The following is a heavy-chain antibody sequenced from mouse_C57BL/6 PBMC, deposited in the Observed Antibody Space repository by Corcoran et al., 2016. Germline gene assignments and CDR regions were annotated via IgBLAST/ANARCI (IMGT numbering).Heavy chain of an antibody. V-gene: IGHV3-6*01. D-gene: IGHD1-1*01. CDR1: GYSITSGYY. Sequence: DVQLQESGPGLVKPSQSLSLTCSVTGYSITSGYYWNWIRQFPGNKLEWMGYISYDGSNNYNPSLKNRISITRDTSKNQFFLKLNSVTTEDTATYYCARAFMTTVVDDYFDYWGQGTTLTVSS. CDR3: ARAFMTTVVDDYFDY. CDR2: ISYDGSN. J-gene: IGHJ2*01.